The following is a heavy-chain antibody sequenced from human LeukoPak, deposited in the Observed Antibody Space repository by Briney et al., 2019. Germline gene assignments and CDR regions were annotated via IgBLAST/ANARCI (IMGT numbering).Heavy chain of an antibody. Sequence: GSSVKLSCKASRGTFSSYAISGVRQAPGQGREWMGGIIPIFGTANYAQKLQGRVTITADASTRRAYLELSSLGSEAAAVYYCARGFPTASSRNTWNWFDPWGQGTLVTVSS. D-gene: IGHD4-17*01. V-gene: IGHV1-69*01. CDR1: RGTFSSYA. CDR2: IIPIFGTA. CDR3: ARGFPTASSRNTWNWFDP. J-gene: IGHJ5*02.